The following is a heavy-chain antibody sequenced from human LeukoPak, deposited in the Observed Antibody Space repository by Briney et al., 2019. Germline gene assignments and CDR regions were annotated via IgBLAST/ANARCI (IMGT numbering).Heavy chain of an antibody. J-gene: IGHJ4*02. V-gene: IGHV3-48*01. Sequence: GGSLRLSCAASGFTFSSYSMNWVRQAPGKGLEWVSYISSSSSTIYYADSVKGRFTISRDNAKNSLYLQMNSLRAEDTAVYYCARAAGPVVVPAAPGYWGQGTLVTVSS. CDR2: ISSSSSTI. CDR1: GFTFSSYS. CDR3: ARAAGPVVVPAAPGY. D-gene: IGHD2-2*01.